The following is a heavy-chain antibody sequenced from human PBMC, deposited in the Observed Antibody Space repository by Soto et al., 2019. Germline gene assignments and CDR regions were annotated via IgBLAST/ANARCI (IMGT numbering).Heavy chain of an antibody. D-gene: IGHD3-10*01. Sequence: QVQLVQSGAEVKKPGSSVKVSCKASGGTFSSYTISWVRQAPGQGLEWMGRIIPILGIAKYAQKFQGRVTITADKSTSTADMELSSLRSEDTAVYYCARVGEGSGYYYGMDVWGQGTTVTVSS. CDR3: ARVGEGSGYYYGMDV. CDR2: IIPILGIA. V-gene: IGHV1-69*02. CDR1: GGTFSSYT. J-gene: IGHJ6*02.